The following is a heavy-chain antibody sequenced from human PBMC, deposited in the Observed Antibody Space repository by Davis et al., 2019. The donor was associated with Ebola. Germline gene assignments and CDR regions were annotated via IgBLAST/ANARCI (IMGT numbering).Heavy chain of an antibody. V-gene: IGHV3-30-3*01. D-gene: IGHD6-19*01. Sequence: GGSLRPSCQVSGFSFRNYGMHWVRQAPGKALQWVALISPAGSNRWYADSVRGRLTTSRDNSKNTLYLQVNSLITDDTAVDYCARDGTGWYPGDYWGQGTLVTVSS. CDR2: ISPAGSNR. J-gene: IGHJ4*02. CDR1: GFSFRNYG. CDR3: ARDGTGWYPGDY.